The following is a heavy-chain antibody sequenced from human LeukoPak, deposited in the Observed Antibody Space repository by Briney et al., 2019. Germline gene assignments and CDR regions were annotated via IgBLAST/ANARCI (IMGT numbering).Heavy chain of an antibody. CDR2: ISSSGSPI. CDR3: ARVRYNSGYIFDY. V-gene: IGHV3-48*04. CDR1: GFPYSNYP. Sequence: PGGSLGLSCAASGFPYSNYPMNWVRQAPGKGLEWVSYISSSGSPIYYADSVRGRFTISRDNAKDSLSLRMNSLRAEDTAVYYCARVRYNSGYIFDYWGQGTLVTVSS. D-gene: IGHD5-18*01. J-gene: IGHJ4*02.